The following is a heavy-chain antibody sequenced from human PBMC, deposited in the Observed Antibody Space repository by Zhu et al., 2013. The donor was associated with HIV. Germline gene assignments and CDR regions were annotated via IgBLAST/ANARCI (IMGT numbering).Heavy chain of an antibody. CDR3: ARGGAFDS. CDR2: MNPTSGST. J-gene: IGHJ4*02. Sequence: QVQLVQSEAEVKKPGASVKVSCKTSGYTFTGYYIHWFRQAPGQGLEWMGWMNPTSGSTNFAQNFQGRVTMTRDTSINTAFMELRRLKSDDTAVYFCARGGAFDSWGQGTLVTVSS. V-gene: IGHV1-2*02. CDR1: GYTFTGYY.